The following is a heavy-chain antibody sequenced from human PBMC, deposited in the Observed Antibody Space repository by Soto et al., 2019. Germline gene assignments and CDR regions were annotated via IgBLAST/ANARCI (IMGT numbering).Heavy chain of an antibody. CDR2: ISAYNGNT. V-gene: IGHV1-18*04. J-gene: IGHJ5*02. D-gene: IGHD3-22*01. CDR1: GYTFTGYY. Sequence: ASVKVSCKASGYTFTGYYMHWVRQAPGQGLEWMGWISAYNGNTNYAQKLQGRVTMTTDTSTSTAYMELRSLRSDDTAVYYCARDRTPFYDSSGYPRYNWFDPWGQGTLVT. CDR3: ARDRTPFYDSSGYPRYNWFDP.